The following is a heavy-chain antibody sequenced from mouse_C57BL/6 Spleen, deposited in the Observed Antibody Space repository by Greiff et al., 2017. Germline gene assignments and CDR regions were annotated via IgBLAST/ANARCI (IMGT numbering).Heavy chain of an antibody. Sequence: EVMLVESEGGLVQPGSSMKLSCTASGFTFSDYYMAWVRQVPEKGLEWVANINYDGSSTYYLDSLKSRFIFSRDNAKNILYLQMSSLKSEDTATYYCARDQGGYSVYWYFDVWGTGTTVTVSS. J-gene: IGHJ1*03. CDR3: ARDQGGYSVYWYFDV. D-gene: IGHD2-3*01. V-gene: IGHV5-16*01. CDR2: INYDGSST. CDR1: GFTFSDYY.